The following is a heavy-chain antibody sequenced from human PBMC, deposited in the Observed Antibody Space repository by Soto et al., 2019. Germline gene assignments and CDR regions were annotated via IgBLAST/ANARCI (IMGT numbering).Heavy chain of an antibody. CDR2: MNPNSGNT. D-gene: IGHD3-3*01. V-gene: IGHV1-8*01. J-gene: IGHJ6*02. CDR1: GYTFTSYD. CDR3: ARGGYDFWSGYYGYYYGMDV. Sequence: QVQLVQSGAEVKKPGASVKVSCKASGYTFTSYDINWVRQATGQGLEWMGWMNPNSGNTGYAQKFQGRVTMTRNTSXXTXYXALSSLRSEDTAVYYCARGGYDFWSGYYGYYYGMDVWGQGTTVTVSS.